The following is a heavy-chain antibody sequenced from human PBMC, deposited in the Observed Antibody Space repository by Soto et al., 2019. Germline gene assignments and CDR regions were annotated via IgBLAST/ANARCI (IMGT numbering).Heavy chain of an antibody. CDR2: IDPSDSFT. Sequence: GESLKISCQGSRYRFSDYWIHWVRQVPGKGLEWMGKIDPSDSFTTYSPSFQGRVTISIDKSINTAFLRWTGLKSSDTAMYYCAKLDFTFGSVDVFDIWGQGTMVTVSS. V-gene: IGHV5-10-1*04. CDR1: RYRFSDYW. D-gene: IGHD3-16*01. J-gene: IGHJ3*02. CDR3: AKLDFTFGSVDVFDI.